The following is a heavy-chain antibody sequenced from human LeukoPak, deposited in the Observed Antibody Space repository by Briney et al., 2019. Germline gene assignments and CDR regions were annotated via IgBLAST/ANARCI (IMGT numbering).Heavy chain of an antibody. J-gene: IGHJ4*02. CDR2: IYPGDSDT. CDR3: ARRYGSGNFDY. Sequence: GESLKISGRGSGYSFTSYWIAWVRQRPGKGLEWMGIIYPGDSDTRYGPSFQGQVTISADKSISTAYLQWSSLKASDTAMYYCARRYGSGNFDYWGQGTLVTVSS. D-gene: IGHD3-10*01. CDR1: GYSFTSYW. V-gene: IGHV5-51*01.